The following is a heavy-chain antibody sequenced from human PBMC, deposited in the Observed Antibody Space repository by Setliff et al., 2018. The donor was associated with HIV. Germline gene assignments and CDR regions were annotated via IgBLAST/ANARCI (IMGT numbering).Heavy chain of an antibody. CDR3: ARALSYGSGTYSAAGF. Sequence: ASVKVSCKASGYTFTNYAMHWVRQAPGQGLEWMGWINAGNGNTESSKKFQGRVTITRETSATTAYMELSSLTPEDTAIYFCARALSYGSGTYSAAGFWGQGTLVTVSS. J-gene: IGHJ4*02. CDR2: INAGNGNT. D-gene: IGHD3-10*01. V-gene: IGHV1-3*01. CDR1: GYTFTNYA.